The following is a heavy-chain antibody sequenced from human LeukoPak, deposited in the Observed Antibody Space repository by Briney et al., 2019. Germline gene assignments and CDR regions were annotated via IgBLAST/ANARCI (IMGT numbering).Heavy chain of an antibody. CDR2: LQYDGTNK. Sequence: GGSLRLSCAASGFTFSSYGMHWVRQAPGKGLEWVAFLQYDGTNKYYADSVKGRFTISRDNAKNSLYLQMNSLRAEDTAVYYCASDCSSTSCYWLTIDYWGQGTLVTVSS. CDR3: ASDCSSTSCYWLTIDY. D-gene: IGHD2-2*01. CDR1: GFTFSSYG. V-gene: IGHV3-30*12. J-gene: IGHJ4*02.